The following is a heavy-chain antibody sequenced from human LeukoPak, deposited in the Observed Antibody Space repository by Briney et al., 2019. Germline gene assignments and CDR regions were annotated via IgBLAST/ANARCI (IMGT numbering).Heavy chain of an antibody. D-gene: IGHD4-23*01. V-gene: IGHV4-39*01. CDR1: GGSIRSSYYY. CDR3: ARGRDYGGNSGGYYFDY. Sequence: SETLSLTCTVSGGSIRSSYYYWGWIRQPPGKGLEWIGSIYDSGSTYYNPSLKSRVTISVDTSKNQFSLKLNSVTAADTAVYYCARGRDYGGNSGGYYFDYWGQGTLVTVSS. J-gene: IGHJ4*02. CDR2: IYDSGST.